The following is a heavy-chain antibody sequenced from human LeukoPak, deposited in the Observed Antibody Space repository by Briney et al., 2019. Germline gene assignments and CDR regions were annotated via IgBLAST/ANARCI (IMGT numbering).Heavy chain of an antibody. Sequence: GRSLRLSCAASGFTFSAYSMHWVRQAPGKGLGWVAVISSDGSNKYYADSVKGRFTISRDNSKNTLYLQMNSLRAEDTAVYYCAKDKGIGEDYYGSGSYIWGQGTLVTVSS. CDR3: AKDKGIGEDYYGSGSYI. CDR1: GFTFSAYS. D-gene: IGHD3-10*01. V-gene: IGHV3-30-3*01. CDR2: ISSDGSNK. J-gene: IGHJ4*02.